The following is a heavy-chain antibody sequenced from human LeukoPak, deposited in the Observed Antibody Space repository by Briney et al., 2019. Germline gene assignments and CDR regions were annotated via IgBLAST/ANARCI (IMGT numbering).Heavy chain of an antibody. Sequence: ASVKVSCKASGYSFIGYFIHWVRQAPGRGLEWMGWIDSNSGETHYAQKFQGRFTMTKDTSIKTAYMKLSSLRSDDTAIYYCARFWHCGFSTCWAVNGFDYWGQGTEVTVSP. V-gene: IGHV1-2*02. CDR3: ARFWHCGFSTCWAVNGFDY. CDR1: GYSFIGYF. J-gene: IGHJ3*01. CDR2: IDSNSGET. D-gene: IGHD2-21*01.